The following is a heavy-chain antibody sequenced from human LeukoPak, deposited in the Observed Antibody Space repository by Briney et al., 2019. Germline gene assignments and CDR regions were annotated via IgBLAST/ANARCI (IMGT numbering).Heavy chain of an antibody. D-gene: IGHD6-6*01. CDR2: IYYSGST. V-gene: IGHV4-39*01. Sequence: SETLSLTCTVSGGSISSSSYYWGWIRQPPGKGLEWIGSIYYSGSTYYNPSLKSRVTISVDTSKNQFPLKLSSVTAADTAVYYCATVYSSSLSGIDYWGQGTLVTVSS. CDR1: GGSISSSSYY. CDR3: ATVYSSSLSGIDY. J-gene: IGHJ4*02.